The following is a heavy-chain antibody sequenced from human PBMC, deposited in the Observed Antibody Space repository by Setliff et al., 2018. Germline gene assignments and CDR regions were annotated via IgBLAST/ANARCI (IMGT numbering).Heavy chain of an antibody. Sequence: PGGSLRLSCAASGFTFSSYWMNWVRQAPGKGLEWVANIKQDGSVKNYVDSVKGRFSISRDNTKNSLYLEMNSLRAEDTALYYCAKGAMTTIYYGMDVWGQGTTVTVSS. CDR2: IKQDGSVK. CDR1: GFTFSSYW. J-gene: IGHJ6*02. V-gene: IGHV3-7*03. D-gene: IGHD4-17*01. CDR3: AKGAMTTIYYGMDV.